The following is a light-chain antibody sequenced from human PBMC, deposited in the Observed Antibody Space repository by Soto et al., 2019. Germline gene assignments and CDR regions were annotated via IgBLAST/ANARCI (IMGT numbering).Light chain of an antibody. CDR2: AAS. Sequence: IQMTQSPSSLSASIGDRVTITCQASQNITNNLSWYQQKQGKAPKXLIYAASSLQSGVPSRFSGIGSGTDVTITISSLQPEDFETYYGLQDYNYPITFGQGTRLEIK. V-gene: IGKV1-6*01. CDR1: QNITNN. J-gene: IGKJ5*01. CDR3: LQDYNYPIT.